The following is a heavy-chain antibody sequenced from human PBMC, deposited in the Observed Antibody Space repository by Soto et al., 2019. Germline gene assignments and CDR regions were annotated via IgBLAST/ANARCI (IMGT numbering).Heavy chain of an antibody. CDR3: AKDHFDSSSWYRLVDY. J-gene: IGHJ4*02. CDR2: INPSGGST. CDR1: GYTFTSYY. D-gene: IGHD6-13*01. Sequence: ASVKVSCKASGYTFTSYYMHWVRQAPGQGLEWMGIINPSGGSTRYAQKFQGRVTMTRDTSASTAYMELSSLRSEDTAVYYCAKDHFDSSSWYRLVDYWGQGTLVTVSS. V-gene: IGHV1-46*01.